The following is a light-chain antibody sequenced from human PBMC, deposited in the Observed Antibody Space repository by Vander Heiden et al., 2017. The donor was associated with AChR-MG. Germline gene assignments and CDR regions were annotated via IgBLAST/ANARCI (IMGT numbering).Light chain of an antibody. CDR2: KAS. CDR1: QSINSW. V-gene: IGKV1-5*03. J-gene: IGKJ1*01. Sequence: DIQMTQSPSTLSASVGDRVTITCRASQSINSWLAWYQQKPGKAPNLLIYKASSLESGVPSRFSGSGSGTEFTLTITSLQPDDFATYYCQQYNSYWTFGQGTKVEIQ. CDR3: QQYNSYWT.